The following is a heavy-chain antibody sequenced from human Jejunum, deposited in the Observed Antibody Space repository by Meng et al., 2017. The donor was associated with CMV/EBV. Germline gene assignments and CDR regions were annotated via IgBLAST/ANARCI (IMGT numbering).Heavy chain of an antibody. CDR1: GASIGSGTYY. CDR3: ARDTIRDGVDY. J-gene: IGHJ4*02. V-gene: IGHV4-31*03. D-gene: IGHD3-3*01. CDR2: IHSRGSI. Sequence: CSVSGASIGSGTYYWSWIRQHPGKGLEWIGFIHSRGSIYYNPSLKSRVSISSDTSNNYFSLTLTSVTPADTAIYYSARDTIRDGVDYWGQGTLVTVSS.